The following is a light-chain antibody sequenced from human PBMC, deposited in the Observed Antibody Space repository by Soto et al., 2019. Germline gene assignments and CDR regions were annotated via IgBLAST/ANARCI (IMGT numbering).Light chain of an antibody. J-gene: IGKJ1*01. CDR2: AAS. CDR3: QQSYNIPRT. Sequence: DIQMTQSPSSLSASVGDRVTITCRASQSISTYLNWYQQKPGEPPKLLIYAASRLHTGVPSRFSGSGSGTDFTLVISGLQPEDFATYFCQQSYNIPRTFGQGTKVEVK. V-gene: IGKV1-39*01. CDR1: QSISTY.